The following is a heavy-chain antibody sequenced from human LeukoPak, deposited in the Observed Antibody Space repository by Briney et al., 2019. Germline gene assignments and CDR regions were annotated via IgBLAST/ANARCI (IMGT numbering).Heavy chain of an antibody. CDR3: AKFGDYGEY. D-gene: IGHD4-17*01. CDR2: LSANGSVT. J-gene: IGHJ4*02. V-gene: IGHV3-23*01. Sequence: GGCLRLSCDASGFRFSAYGMSSVRQAPRQGLVWVSGLSANGSVTFYARSVRGRFTISRDNSKNTIHLQMSSLRADDSALYYCAKFGDYGEYWGQGTLVIVSS. CDR1: GFRFSAYG.